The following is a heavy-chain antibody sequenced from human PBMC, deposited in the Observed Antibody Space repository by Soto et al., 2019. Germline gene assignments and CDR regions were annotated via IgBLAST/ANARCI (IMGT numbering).Heavy chain of an antibody. V-gene: IGHV3-33*01. D-gene: IGHD2-15*01. CDR3: ARDLVAVYCSGGSCYDEIDAFDI. Sequence: GGSLRLSCAASGFTFSSYGMHWVRQAPGKGLEWVAVIWYDGSNKYYADSVKGRFTISRDNSKNTLYLQMNSLRAEDTAVYYCARDLVAVYCSGGSCYDEIDAFDIWGQGTMVTVSS. CDR1: GFTFSSYG. J-gene: IGHJ3*02. CDR2: IWYDGSNK.